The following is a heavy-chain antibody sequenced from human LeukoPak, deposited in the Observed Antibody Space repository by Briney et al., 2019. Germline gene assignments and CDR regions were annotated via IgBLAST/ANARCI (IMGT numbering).Heavy chain of an antibody. CDR3: AKDRGVGATPRDY. J-gene: IGHJ4*02. V-gene: IGHV3-23*01. D-gene: IGHD1-26*01. CDR1: GFTFSSYA. Sequence: GGSLRLSCAASGFTFSSYAMSWVRQAPGKGLEWVSAISGSGGSTYYADSVKGRFTISRDNSKNTLFLQINSLRAEDTAVYYCAKDRGVGATPRDYWGQGTLVTVSS. CDR2: ISGSGGST.